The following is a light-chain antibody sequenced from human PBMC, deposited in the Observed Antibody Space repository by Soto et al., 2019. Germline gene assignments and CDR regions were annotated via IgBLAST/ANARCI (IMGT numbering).Light chain of an antibody. CDR1: QSISSY. Sequence: DLQMTQSPSSLSASVGDRVTITCRASQSISSYLNWYQQKPGKAPKLLIYAASSLQSGVPSSFSGSGSGTDFTLTISSLQPEDFATYYCQQNYSTPPVTFGQGTRLEIK. J-gene: IGKJ5*01. CDR3: QQNYSTPPVT. V-gene: IGKV1-39*01. CDR2: AAS.